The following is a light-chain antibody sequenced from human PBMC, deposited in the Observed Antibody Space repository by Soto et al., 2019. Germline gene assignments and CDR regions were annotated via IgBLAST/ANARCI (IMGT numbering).Light chain of an antibody. Sequence: EVVLTQSPGTLSLSQGERATLSCRASQSVDRAYLAWYQQKPGQAPRLLMYGSSNRASDIPDRFSGSGSVSDFSLTISRLEPEDFAVYYCQHYSDSPPYTFGQGTKLEIK. J-gene: IGKJ2*01. CDR1: QSVDRAY. V-gene: IGKV3-20*01. CDR3: QHYSDSPPYT. CDR2: GSS.